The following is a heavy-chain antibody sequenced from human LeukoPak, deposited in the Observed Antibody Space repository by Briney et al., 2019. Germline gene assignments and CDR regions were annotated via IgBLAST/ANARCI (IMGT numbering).Heavy chain of an antibody. J-gene: IGHJ4*02. CDR1: GFTVSSYS. CDR3: AREDGYSSSWYSDY. CDR2: ISSSSSTI. Sequence: GGSLRLSCAASGFTVSSYSMNWVRQAPGKGLEWVSYISSSSSTIYYADSVKGRFTISRDNAKNSLYLQMNSLRAEDTAVYYCAREDGYSSSWYSDYWGQGTLVTVSS. V-gene: IGHV3-48*01. D-gene: IGHD6-13*01.